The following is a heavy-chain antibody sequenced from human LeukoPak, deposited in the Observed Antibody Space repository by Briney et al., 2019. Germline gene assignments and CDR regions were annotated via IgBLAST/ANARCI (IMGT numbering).Heavy chain of an antibody. Sequence: SETLSLTCAVSGYSISSGYYWGWIRQPPGKGLEWIGSIYHSGSTYYNPSLKSRVTISVDTSKNQFSLKLSSVTAADTAVYYCARDFWSLAGPLLWFGELFDYWGQGTPVTVSS. CDR3: ARDFWSLAGPLLWFGELFDY. CDR1: GYSISSGYY. V-gene: IGHV4-38-2*02. D-gene: IGHD3-10*01. J-gene: IGHJ4*02. CDR2: IYHSGST.